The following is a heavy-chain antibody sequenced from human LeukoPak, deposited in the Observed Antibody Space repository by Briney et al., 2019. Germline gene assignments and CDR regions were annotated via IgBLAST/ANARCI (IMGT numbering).Heavy chain of an antibody. D-gene: IGHD3-10*02. CDR2: IYYSGST. CDR1: GGSISSYY. J-gene: IGHJ6*04. CDR3: ARARLFGESPYYYYYGMDV. V-gene: IGHV4-59*01. Sequence: SETLSLTCTVSGGSISSYYWSWIRQPPGKGLEWIGYIYYSGSTNYNPSLNSRVTISVDTSKNQFSLKMSSVTAADKAVYYCARARLFGESPYYYYYGMDVWGKGTTVTVSS.